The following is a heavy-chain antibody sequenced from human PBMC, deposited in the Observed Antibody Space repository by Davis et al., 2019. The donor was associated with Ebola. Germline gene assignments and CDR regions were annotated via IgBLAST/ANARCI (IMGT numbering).Heavy chain of an antibody. D-gene: IGHD1-26*01. Sequence: ASVKVSCKASGYIFTSYGISWVRRAPGQGLEWMGWINVNKGNTNYAQKFHDRIIMTTDTSTTTAYMELTTLRSDDTAVYYCARGGLGVGNRFAMNHWGPGALVTVSS. J-gene: IGHJ5*02. CDR1: GYIFTSYG. CDR3: ARGGLGVGNRFAMNH. CDR2: INVNKGNT. V-gene: IGHV1-18*01.